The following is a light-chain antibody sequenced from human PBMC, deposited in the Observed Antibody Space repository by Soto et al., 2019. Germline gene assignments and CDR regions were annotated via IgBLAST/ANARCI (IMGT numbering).Light chain of an antibody. CDR1: SSDVGDNY. CDR2: EVS. J-gene: IGLJ1*01. Sequence: QSALTQPPSASGSPGQSVTISCTGTSSDVGDNYVSWYQQHLGKAPKLIIYEVSQRPSGAPDRFSGPRSGNTASLTISGLQADDEGDYYCFSYAATYARRRVFGTGTKVTV. CDR3: FSYAATYARRRV. V-gene: IGLV2-8*01.